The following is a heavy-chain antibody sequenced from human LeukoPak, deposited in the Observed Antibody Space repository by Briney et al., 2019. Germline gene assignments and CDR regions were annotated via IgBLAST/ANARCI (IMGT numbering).Heavy chain of an antibody. CDR2: IKEDGSDK. CDR1: GFMFSSSW. D-gene: IGHD5-18*01. V-gene: IGHV3-7*01. CDR3: ARDAAYGYDRFDY. Sequence: PGGSLRLSCAASGFMFSSSWMAWVRQAPGKGLEWVANIKEDGSDKNYVDSMKGRFTISRDNAKNSLHLQMNSLRAEDTAVYYCARDAAYGYDRFDYWGQGTQVTVSS. J-gene: IGHJ4*02.